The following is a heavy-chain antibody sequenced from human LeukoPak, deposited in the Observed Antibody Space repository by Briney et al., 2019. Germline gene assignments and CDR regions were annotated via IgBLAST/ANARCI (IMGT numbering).Heavy chain of an antibody. Sequence: GGSLRLSCAASGFTFTRYWMHWVRQVPGKGLDWVSRINEDGSITTHADSVRGRFTISRDNARDTLYLQMNSLRSEDTAVYYCARDLGGIAGSWGLGTLVTVSS. J-gene: IGHJ4*02. CDR3: ARDLGGIAGS. D-gene: IGHD1-26*01. CDR2: INEDGSIT. CDR1: GFTFTRYW. V-gene: IGHV3-74*01.